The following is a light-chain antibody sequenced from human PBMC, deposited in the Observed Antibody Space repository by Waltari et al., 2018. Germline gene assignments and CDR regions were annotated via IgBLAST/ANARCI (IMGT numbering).Light chain of an antibody. CDR3: AAWDDSLNGWV. V-gene: IGLV1-44*01. CDR2: NNN. Sequence: QSVLTQPPSASGTPGQRVTIPCSGSSSNIGSNTVNWYQHLPGTAPKLLSFNNNQRPSGVPDRFSGSKSGTSASLAISGLQSEDEADYYCAAWDDSLNGWVFGGGTKLTVL. CDR1: SSNIGSNT. J-gene: IGLJ3*02.